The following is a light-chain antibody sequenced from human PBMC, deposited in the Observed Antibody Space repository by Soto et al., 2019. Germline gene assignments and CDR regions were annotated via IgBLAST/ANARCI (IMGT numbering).Light chain of an antibody. V-gene: IGKV1-5*03. J-gene: IGKJ1*01. CDR2: KAS. CDR1: QSISSW. CDR3: QQYNSYST. Sequence: DIQMTQSPSTLSASVGDRVTITCRASQSISSWLAWYQQKPGKAPKLLIYKASSLESGVPSRFSGSGSGTEFTLTISSLQPDDFATDYCQQYNSYSTCGQGTKVDIK.